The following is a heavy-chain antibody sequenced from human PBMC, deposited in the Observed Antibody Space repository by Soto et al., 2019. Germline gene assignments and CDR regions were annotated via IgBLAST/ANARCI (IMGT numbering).Heavy chain of an antibody. CDR1: GYTFTSYY. Sequence: QVQLVQFGAEVKKPGASVKVSCKASGYTFTSYYMHWVRQAPGQGLEWMGIIDPSGGGTTYAQKFQGRNTMTRDTSTSTVYMELSSLRFEDTAVYYCARDRVDCSGGNCWRSVEDTWGQGTLVTVSS. V-gene: IGHV1-46*01. CDR3: ARDRVDCSGGNCWRSVEDT. CDR2: IDPSGGGT. J-gene: IGHJ5*02. D-gene: IGHD2-15*01.